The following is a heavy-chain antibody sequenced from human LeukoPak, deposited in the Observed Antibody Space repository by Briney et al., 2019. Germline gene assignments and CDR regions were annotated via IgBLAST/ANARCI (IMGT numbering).Heavy chain of an antibody. V-gene: IGHV3-7*01. CDR2: IKEDGTEK. D-gene: IGHD1-1*01. CDR1: GFTFSSYG. Sequence: GGSLRLSCAASGFTFSSYGMTWVRQTPGKGLEWVANIKEDGTEKNLVDSVKGRFTISRDSTKNLLFLEMNNLKGDDTAIYYCVRESRPGGAMGLYHNLDYWGQGTLVAVSS. CDR3: VRESRPGGAMGLYHNLDY. J-gene: IGHJ4*02.